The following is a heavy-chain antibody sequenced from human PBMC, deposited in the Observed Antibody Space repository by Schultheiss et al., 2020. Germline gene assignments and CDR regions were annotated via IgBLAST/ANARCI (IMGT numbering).Heavy chain of an antibody. CDR3: ARVISLGYAFDI. Sequence: SQTLSLTCTVSGGSISSYYWSWIRQPPGKGLEWIGYIYYSGSTNYNPSLKSRVTISVDTSKNQFSLKLSSVTAADTAVYYCARVISLGYAFDIWGQGTMVTVSS. D-gene: IGHD7-27*01. V-gene: IGHV4-59*01. J-gene: IGHJ3*02. CDR1: GGSISSYY. CDR2: IYYSGST.